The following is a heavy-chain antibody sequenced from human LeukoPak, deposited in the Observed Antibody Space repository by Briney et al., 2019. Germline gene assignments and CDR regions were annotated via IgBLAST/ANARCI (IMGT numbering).Heavy chain of an antibody. CDR1: GGSISSGGYY. D-gene: IGHD5/OR15-5a*01. Sequence: SETLSLTCTVSGGSISSGGYYWSWIRQHPGKGLEWIGYIYYSGSTYYNPSLKSRVTISVDTSKNQFSLKLSSVTAADTAVYYWARCVTGPRGADYWGQGTLVTVSS. J-gene: IGHJ4*02. CDR2: IYYSGST. V-gene: IGHV4-31*03. CDR3: ARCVTGPRGADY.